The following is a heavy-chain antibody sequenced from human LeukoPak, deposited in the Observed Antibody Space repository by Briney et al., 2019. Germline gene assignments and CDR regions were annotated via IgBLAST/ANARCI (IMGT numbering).Heavy chain of an antibody. Sequence: GGSLRLSCAASGFTFSSYGMTWVRQAPGKGLEWVSAIGRTGDSTYYADSVKGRFTISRDNSKNTLYLQMNSLRAEDTAVYYCVKDRLNYALGNFDYWGQGTLVTISS. D-gene: IGHD3-10*01. CDR1: GFTFSSYG. V-gene: IGHV3-23*01. J-gene: IGHJ4*02. CDR2: IGRTGDST. CDR3: VKDRLNYALGNFDY.